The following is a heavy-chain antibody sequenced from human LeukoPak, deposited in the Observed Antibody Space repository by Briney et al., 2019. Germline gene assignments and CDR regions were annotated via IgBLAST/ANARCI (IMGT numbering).Heavy chain of an antibody. CDR1: GFTFSSYD. CDR3: ARGAYCSSTSCYSDWFDP. D-gene: IGHD2-2*02. J-gene: IGHJ5*02. Sequence: GGSLRLSCAASGFTFSSYDMHWVRHATGKGLEWVSAIGTAGDTYYPGSVKGRFTISRENAKNSLYLQMNSLRAGDTAVYYCARGAYCSSTSCYSDWFDPWGRGTLVTVSS. CDR2: IGTAGDT. V-gene: IGHV3-13*01.